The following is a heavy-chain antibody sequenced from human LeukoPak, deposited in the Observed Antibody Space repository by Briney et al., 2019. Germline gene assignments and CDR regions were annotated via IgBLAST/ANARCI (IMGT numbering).Heavy chain of an antibody. Sequence: GGSLRLSCAASGFTFSSYSMNWVRQAPGKGLEWVSSISSSSSYIYYADSVKGRFTISRDNAKNSLYLQMNSLRAEDTAVYYCARDSHSSSSVYYFDYWGQGTLVTVSS. V-gene: IGHV3-21*01. J-gene: IGHJ4*02. CDR3: ARDSHSSSSVYYFDY. CDR2: ISSSSSYI. CDR1: GFTFSSYS. D-gene: IGHD6-6*01.